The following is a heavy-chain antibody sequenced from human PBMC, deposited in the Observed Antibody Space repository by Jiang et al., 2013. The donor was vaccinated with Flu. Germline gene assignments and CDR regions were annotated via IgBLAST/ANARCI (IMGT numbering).Heavy chain of an antibody. Sequence: GPGLVKPSGTLSLTCAVSRGSISGDRWWTWVRQPPGKGLEWIGEIFHSENTKSNPSLKSRVTMSVDKSKNQFSLKLTSVTAADTAVYYCARGGDWTLDYWGQGTLITVSS. CDR2: IFHSENT. D-gene: IGHD1-1*01. CDR3: ARGGDWTLDY. CDR1: RGSISGDRW. V-gene: IGHV4-4*02. J-gene: IGHJ4*02.